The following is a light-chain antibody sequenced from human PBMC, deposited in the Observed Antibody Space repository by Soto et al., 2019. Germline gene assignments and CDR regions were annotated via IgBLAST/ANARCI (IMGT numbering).Light chain of an antibody. CDR2: GAS. V-gene: IGKV3-15*01. Sequence: EIVMTQSPATLSVSPGERATLSCRASQSVSANLAWYQQKPGQAPRLLIYGASTRATGIPARFSGSGSGTEFTLTISSLQSEDFAVYYCQQYSNWPQTFGQGTTVDIK. CDR3: QQYSNWPQT. CDR1: QSVSAN. J-gene: IGKJ1*01.